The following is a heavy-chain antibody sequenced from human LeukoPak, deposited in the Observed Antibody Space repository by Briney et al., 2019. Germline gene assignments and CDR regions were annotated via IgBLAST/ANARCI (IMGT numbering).Heavy chain of an antibody. J-gene: IGHJ4*02. CDR3: ARRPLGYCSSTSCPTPYYFDY. D-gene: IGHD2-2*01. CDR1: GGSFSGYY. CDR2: INYSGST. V-gene: IGHV4-34*01. Sequence: SETLSLTCAVYGGSFSGYYWSWIRQPPGKGLEWIGEINYSGSTNYNPSLKSRVTISVDTSKNQFSLKLSSVTAADTAVYYCARRPLGYCSSTSCPTPYYFDYWGQGTLVTVSP.